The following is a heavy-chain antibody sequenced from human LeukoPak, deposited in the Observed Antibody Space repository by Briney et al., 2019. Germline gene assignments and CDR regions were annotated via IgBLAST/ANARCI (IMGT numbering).Heavy chain of an antibody. V-gene: IGHV4-59*01. CDR1: GGSFSGYY. J-gene: IGHJ5*02. CDR3: ARGHPFDP. CDR2: IYYSGST. Sequence: PSETLSLTCAVYGGSFSGYYWSWIRQPPGKGLEWIGYIYYSGSTNYNPSLKSRVTISVDTSKNQFSLKLTSVTAADTAVYYCARGHPFDPWGQGTLVTVSS.